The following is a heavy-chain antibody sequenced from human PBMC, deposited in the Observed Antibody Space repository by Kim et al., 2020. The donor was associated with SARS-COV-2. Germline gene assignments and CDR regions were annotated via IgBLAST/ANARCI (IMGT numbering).Heavy chain of an antibody. CDR1: GDSVNSGSYY. D-gene: IGHD1-26*01. CDR3: ARHQTSSGSYYVSWFYP. Sequence: SETLSLTCTVSGDSVNSGSYYWSWIRQPPGKGLEWIGYVYYTGSTNYNPSLKSRVTTSMDTSKNQFSLKMTSVTAADTAVYYCARHQTSSGSYYVSWFYPWGQGTLVIVSS. V-gene: IGHV4-61*01. J-gene: IGHJ5*02. CDR2: VYYTGST.